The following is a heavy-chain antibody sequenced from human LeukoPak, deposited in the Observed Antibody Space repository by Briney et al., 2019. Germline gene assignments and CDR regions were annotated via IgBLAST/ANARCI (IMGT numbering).Heavy chain of an antibody. J-gene: IGHJ4*02. V-gene: IGHV3-30*14. CDR1: GFTFSSYA. Sequence: GGSLRLSCAASGFTFSSYAMHWVRRAPGKGLEWVAVISYDGPNKNYADSVKGRFTISRDNSKNTLYLQMNSLRAEDTAVYYCASPAHYDVLTGYYSNYDYWGQGTLVTVSS. CDR3: ASPAHYDVLTGYYSNYDY. CDR2: ISYDGPNK. D-gene: IGHD3-9*01.